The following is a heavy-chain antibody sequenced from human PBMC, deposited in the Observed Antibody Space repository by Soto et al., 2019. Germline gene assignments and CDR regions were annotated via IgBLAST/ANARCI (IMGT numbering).Heavy chain of an antibody. Sequence: QVQLQESGPGLVKPSETLSLTCTVSGGSLTSYYWSWIRQPPGKGLEWIAYMSYSGSTNYNPSLKSGVTISVDKSKIQFSPKLSSVTAADTALYYCARSTPYDVGTLGYWGQGTLVTVSS. J-gene: IGHJ4*02. CDR1: GGSLTSYY. CDR2: MSYSGST. CDR3: ARSTPYDVGTLGY. V-gene: IGHV4-59*01. D-gene: IGHD2-15*01.